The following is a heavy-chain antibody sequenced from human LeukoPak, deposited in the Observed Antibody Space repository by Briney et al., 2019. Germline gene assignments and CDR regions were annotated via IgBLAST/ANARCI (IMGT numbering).Heavy chain of an antibody. V-gene: IGHV3-23*01. CDR3: AKDTYSGSYSSFDY. J-gene: IGHJ4*02. D-gene: IGHD1-26*01. CDR2: ISGSGGST. Sequence: GGSLRLSCAASGFTFSSYAMSWVRQAPGKGLEWVSAISGSGGSTYCADSVKGRFTISRDNSKNTLYLQMNSLRAEDTAVYYCAKDTYSGSYSSFDYWGQGTLVTVSS. CDR1: GFTFSSYA.